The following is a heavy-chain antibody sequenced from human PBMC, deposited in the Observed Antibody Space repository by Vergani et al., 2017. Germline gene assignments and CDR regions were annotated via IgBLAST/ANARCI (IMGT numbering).Heavy chain of an antibody. D-gene: IGHD3-9*01. CDR2: INLSGGHT. CDR3: ARGDYGILTGYRY. J-gene: IGHJ4*02. Sequence: QVQVVQSGAEVKKSGASVKVSCKTSGYTFSNYYMHWVRQAPGQGLEWMGIINLSGGHTNYAQKLQGRVTMTRYTSTSTVYMELSSLRSEDTAIYYCARGDYGILTGYRYWGQGTLVTVSA. CDR1: GYTFSNYY. V-gene: IGHV1-46*03.